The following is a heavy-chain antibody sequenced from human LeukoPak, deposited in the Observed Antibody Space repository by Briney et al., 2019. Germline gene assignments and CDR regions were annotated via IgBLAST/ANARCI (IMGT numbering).Heavy chain of an antibody. CDR2: ISRSGGTI. J-gene: IGHJ4*02. V-gene: IGHV3-48*03. CDR1: GFTFSTYE. D-gene: IGHD2-2*02. CDR3: AGYKPFWYFDY. Sequence: GGSLRLSCAASGFTFSTYEMNWVRQAPGKGLEWVAYISRSGGTIYYADSVKGRFTISRDNAKNSLYLQMNSLRAEGTAVYYCAGYKPFWYFDYWGQGTPVTVSS.